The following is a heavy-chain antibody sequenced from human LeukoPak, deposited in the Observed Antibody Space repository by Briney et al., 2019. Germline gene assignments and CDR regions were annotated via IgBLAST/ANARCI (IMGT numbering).Heavy chain of an antibody. Sequence: SGPTLVKPTQTLTLTCTFSGFSLSTSGVGVGWIRQPPGKALEWLALIYWDDDKRYSPSLKSRLTITKDTSKNQVVLTMTNMDPVDTATYYCAHMNKRGYSRGGRWFDPWGQGTLVTVSS. CDR3: AHMNKRGYSRGGRWFDP. V-gene: IGHV2-5*02. CDR2: IYWDDDK. CDR1: GFSLSTSGVG. D-gene: IGHD5-18*01. J-gene: IGHJ5*02.